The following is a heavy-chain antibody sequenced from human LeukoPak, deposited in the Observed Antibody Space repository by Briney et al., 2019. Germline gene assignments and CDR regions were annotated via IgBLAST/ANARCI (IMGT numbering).Heavy chain of an antibody. D-gene: IGHD6-13*01. V-gene: IGHV4-4*09. J-gene: IGHJ4*02. CDR1: GGSISSYY. CDR3: ARHARAAGPSYFDY. Sequence: SETLSLTCTVSGGSISSYYWSWIRQPPGKGLQWIAYIYTSGSTNYNPSLKSRVTISVDTSKNQFSLKLSSVTAADTAVYYCARHARAAGPSYFDYWGQGTLVTVSS. CDR2: IYTSGST.